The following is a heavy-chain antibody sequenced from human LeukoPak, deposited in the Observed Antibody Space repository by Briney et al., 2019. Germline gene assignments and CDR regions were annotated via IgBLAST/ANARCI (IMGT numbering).Heavy chain of an antibody. Sequence: SETLSLTCAVYGGSFSGYYWSWIRQPPGKGLEWIGEINHSGSTNYNPSLKSRVTMSVDTSKNQFSLKLSSVTAADTAVYYCARSVVSDSSGYPVDFDYWGQGTLVTVSS. V-gene: IGHV4-34*01. D-gene: IGHD3-22*01. CDR2: INHSGST. CDR1: GGSFSGYY. J-gene: IGHJ4*02. CDR3: ARSVVSDSSGYPVDFDY.